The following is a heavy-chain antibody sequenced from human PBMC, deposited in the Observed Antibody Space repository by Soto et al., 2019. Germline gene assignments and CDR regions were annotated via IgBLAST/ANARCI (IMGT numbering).Heavy chain of an antibody. J-gene: IGHJ4*02. CDR3: AKGSGRVDSFEY. V-gene: IGHV3-74*01. CDR1: GFTFSGYC. Sequence: GGALRLACTAPGFTFSGYCMHWDRQAPVKGLVWVSRINSDGSSTSYADSVKGRFTISRDNAKNTLYLQLNSLRAEDTAVYYCAKGSGRVDSFEYWGEGALVTVA. CDR2: INSDGSST. D-gene: IGHD3-10*01.